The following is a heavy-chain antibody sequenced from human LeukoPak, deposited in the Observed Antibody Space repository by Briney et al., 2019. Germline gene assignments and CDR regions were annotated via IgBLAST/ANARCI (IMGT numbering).Heavy chain of an antibody. J-gene: IGHJ6*03. CDR1: GFTFSSYT. D-gene: IGHD2-2*01. CDR2: ISYDGSNK. V-gene: IGHV3-30-3*01. CDR3: AREMIPALYYYYYMDV. Sequence: PGRSLRLSCAASGFTFSSYTMHWVRQAPGKGLEWVAIISYDGSNKNYADSVKGRFTISRDNSKNTLYLQLNSLRTEDTAVYYCAREMIPALYYYYYMDVWGKGTTVTVSS.